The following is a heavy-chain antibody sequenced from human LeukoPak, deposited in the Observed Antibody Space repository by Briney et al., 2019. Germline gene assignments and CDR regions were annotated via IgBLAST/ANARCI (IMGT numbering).Heavy chain of an antibody. D-gene: IGHD3-22*01. CDR2: ISGSGGST. V-gene: IGHV3-23*01. Sequence: GGSLRLSCAASGFTFSSYVMTWVRQAPGKGLEWVSAISGSGGSTYYADSVKGRFTISRDNSKNTLYLQMNSLRAEDTAVYYCAKVNDSSGYPDYWGQGTLVTVSS. CDR1: GFTFSSYV. CDR3: AKVNDSSGYPDY. J-gene: IGHJ4*02.